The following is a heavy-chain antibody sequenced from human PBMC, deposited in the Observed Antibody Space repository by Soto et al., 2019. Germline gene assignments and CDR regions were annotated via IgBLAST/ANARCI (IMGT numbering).Heavy chain of an antibody. Sequence: GSGPTLVNPTQTLTLTCTFSGFSFTTAGVAVGWIRQTPGGALEWLTLIYYNDDRRFSPSLKTRLTITGDTSKNQVVLPLTNVDPGDTATYFCAHSDGGYEIIYFDFWGQGIPVTVSS. D-gene: IGHD5-12*01. J-gene: IGHJ4*02. CDR3: AHSDGGYEIIYFDF. CDR2: IYYNDDR. CDR1: GFSFTTAGVA. V-gene: IGHV2-5*01.